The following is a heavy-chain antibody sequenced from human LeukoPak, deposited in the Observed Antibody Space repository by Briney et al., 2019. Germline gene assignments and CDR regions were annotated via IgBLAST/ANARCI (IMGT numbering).Heavy chain of an antibody. CDR1: GFTFSSYG. D-gene: IGHD6-13*01. Sequence: GGSLRLSCAASGFTFSSYGMHWVRQAPGKGLEWVAVISYDGSNKYYADSVKGRFTISRDNSKNTLYLQMNSLRAEDTAVYYCAKDQFTIAAVAPGMDVWGQGTTVTVSS. V-gene: IGHV3-30*18. CDR2: ISYDGSNK. CDR3: AKDQFTIAAVAPGMDV. J-gene: IGHJ6*02.